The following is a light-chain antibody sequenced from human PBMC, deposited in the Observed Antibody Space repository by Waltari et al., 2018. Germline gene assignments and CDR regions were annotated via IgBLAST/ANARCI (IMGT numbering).Light chain of an antibody. Sequence: RASWSVSSSYLTWYQQKLGQAPRLLIYGASSRATGIPDRFSGSGSGTDFTLTISRLEPEDFAVYYCQQYGSLPKTFGQGTKVEIK. J-gene: IGKJ1*01. CDR1: WSVSSSY. V-gene: IGKV3-20*01. CDR2: GAS. CDR3: QQYGSLPKT.